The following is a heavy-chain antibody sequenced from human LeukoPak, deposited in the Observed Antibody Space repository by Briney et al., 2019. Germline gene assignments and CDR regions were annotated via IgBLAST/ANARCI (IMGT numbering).Heavy chain of an antibody. CDR3: ARTVAIVGATRGMAAFDY. Sequence: GAGVTVSLTSSGYTFTIYSISRVRQAPGQGGEGMGWISAYNVNTNYAQKLHGILTMTTATSTSTAYIELRSLRSDDTAVYYCARTVAIVGATRGMAAFDYWGQGTLVTVSS. J-gene: IGHJ4*02. CDR1: GYTFTIYS. V-gene: IGHV1-18*01. D-gene: IGHD1-26*01. CDR2: ISAYNVNT.